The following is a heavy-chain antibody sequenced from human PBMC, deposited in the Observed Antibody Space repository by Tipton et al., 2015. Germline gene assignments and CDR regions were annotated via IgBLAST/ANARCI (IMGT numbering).Heavy chain of an antibody. V-gene: IGHV4-39*01. CDR1: RGSIRSSTYY. D-gene: IGHD1-14*01. J-gene: IGHJ6*02. CDR2: VYYSGST. Sequence: TLSLTCNVSRGSIRSSTYYWVWIRQPPGKGLEWIGNVYYSGSTYYNSSLKSRVTISVDTPKNQFSLKLNSVTAADTAVYFCARLGIPEGGMDVWGQGTTVTVSS. CDR3: ARLGIPEGGMDV.